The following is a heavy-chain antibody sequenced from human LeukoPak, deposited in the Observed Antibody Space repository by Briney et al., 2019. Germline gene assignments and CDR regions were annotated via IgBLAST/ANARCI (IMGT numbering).Heavy chain of an antibody. V-gene: IGHV4-59*01. D-gene: IGHD3-22*01. CDR2: IYYSGST. J-gene: IGHJ1*01. CDR1: GGSISSYY. Sequence: SETLSLTCTVSGGSISSYYWSWIRQPPGKGLEWIGYIYYSGSTNYNPSLKSRVTISVDTSKNQFSLKLSSVTAADTAVYYCARYRRYYYDSSGYYSAEYFQHWGRGTLVTVSS. CDR3: ARYRRYYYDSSGYYSAEYFQH.